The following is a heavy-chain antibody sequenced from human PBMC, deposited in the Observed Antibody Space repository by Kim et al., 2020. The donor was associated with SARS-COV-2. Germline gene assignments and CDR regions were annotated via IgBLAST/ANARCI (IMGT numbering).Heavy chain of an antibody. J-gene: IGHJ4*02. D-gene: IGHD1-1*01. CDR2: ISAYNGNT. V-gene: IGHV1-18*01. Sequence: ASVKVSCKASGYTFTSYGISWVRQAPGQGLEWMGWISAYNGNTNYAQKLQGRVTMTTDTSTSTAYMELRSLRSDDTAVYYCARGKATELLQGVQLERLRSAGLSEFDYWGQGTLVTVSS. CDR3: ARGKATELLQGVQLERLRSAGLSEFDY. CDR1: GYTFTSYG.